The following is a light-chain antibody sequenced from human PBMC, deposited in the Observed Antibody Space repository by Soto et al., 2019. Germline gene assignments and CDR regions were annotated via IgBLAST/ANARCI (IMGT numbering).Light chain of an antibody. J-gene: IGKJ1*01. V-gene: IGKV3-20*01. Sequence: EIVLTQSPGTRSLSPGERATLSCRASQSVTSNYLAWYQQKPGQAPRLLIFGASSRATGIPDKFSGSGSGTDFTLTISRLEPDDFAVYYCQRYGGPSWTFGQGTKVDIK. CDR3: QRYGGPSWT. CDR2: GAS. CDR1: QSVTSNY.